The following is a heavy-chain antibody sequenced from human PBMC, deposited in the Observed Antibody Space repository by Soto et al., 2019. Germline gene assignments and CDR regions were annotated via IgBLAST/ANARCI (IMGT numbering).Heavy chain of an antibody. CDR1: GYTFTSYG. J-gene: IGHJ4*02. V-gene: IGHV1-18*01. CDR2: ISAYNGNT. Sequence: GASVKVSCKASGYTFTSYGISWVRQAPGQGLEWMGWISAYNGNTNYAQKLQGRVTMTTDTSTSTAHMELRSLRSDDTAVYYCASWLTDQDYWGQGTLVTVSS. D-gene: IGHD5-12*01. CDR3: ASWLTDQDY.